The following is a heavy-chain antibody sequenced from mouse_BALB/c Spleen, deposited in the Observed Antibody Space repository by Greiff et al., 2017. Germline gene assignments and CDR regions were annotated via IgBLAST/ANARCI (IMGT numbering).Heavy chain of an antibody. CDR3: ARFYYGSSSYAMDY. CDR1: GYTFTSYN. V-gene: IGHV1-12*01. Sequence: LQQPGAELVKPGASVKMSCKASGYTFTSYNMHWVKQTPGQGLEWIGAIYPGNGDTSYNQKFKGKATLTADKSSSTAYMQLSSLTSEDSAVYYCARFYYGSSSYAMDYWGQGTSVTVSS. CDR2: IYPGNGDT. D-gene: IGHD1-1*01. J-gene: IGHJ4*01.